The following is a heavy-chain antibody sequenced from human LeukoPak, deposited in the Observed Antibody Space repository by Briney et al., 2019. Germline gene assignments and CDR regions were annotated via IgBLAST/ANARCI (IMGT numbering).Heavy chain of an antibody. D-gene: IGHD4-11*01. J-gene: IGHJ6*03. Sequence: SETLSLTCAVYGGSFSGYYWSWIRQPPGKGLEWIGEINHSGSTNYNPSLKSRDTISVDTSKNQFSLKLSSVTAADTAVYYCARGIPFDYSNLYYYYYYMDVWGEGTTVTVSS. CDR1: GGSFSGYY. V-gene: IGHV4-34*01. CDR2: INHSGST. CDR3: ARGIPFDYSNLYYYYYYMDV.